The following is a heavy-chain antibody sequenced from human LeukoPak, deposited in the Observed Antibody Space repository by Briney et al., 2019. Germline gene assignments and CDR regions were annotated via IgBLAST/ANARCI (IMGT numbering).Heavy chain of an antibody. V-gene: IGHV1-24*01. Sequence: ASVKVSCKASGYTFTSYYMHWVRQAPGQGLEWMGGFDPEDGETIYAQKLQGRVTMTEDTSTDTAYMELSSLRSEDTAVYYCATDDYGTGVGGYWGQGTLVTVSS. CDR2: FDPEDGET. D-gene: IGHD3-10*01. CDR3: ATDDYGTGVGGY. J-gene: IGHJ4*02. CDR1: GYTFTSYY.